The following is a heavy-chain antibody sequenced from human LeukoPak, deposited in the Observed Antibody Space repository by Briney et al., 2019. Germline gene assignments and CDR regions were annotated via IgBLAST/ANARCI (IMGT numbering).Heavy chain of an antibody. J-gene: IGHJ5*02. Sequence: SQTLSLTCTVSGDPIRSDSYYWNWLRQPAGKGLEWIGRIYASGSTNYNPSLKSRVTISLDTSKNQFSLKLSSVTAADTAVYYCAREGDYDFWSGPSWFDPWGQGTLVTVSS. CDR3: AREGDYDFWSGPSWFDP. CDR2: IYASGST. D-gene: IGHD3-3*01. CDR1: GDPIRSDSYY. V-gene: IGHV4-61*02.